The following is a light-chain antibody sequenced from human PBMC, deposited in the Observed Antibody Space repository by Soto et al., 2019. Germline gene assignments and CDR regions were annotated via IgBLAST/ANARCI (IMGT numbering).Light chain of an antibody. CDR2: GAS. J-gene: IGKJ5*01. CDR3: QQYKSYPIT. Sequence: DTQMTQSTSSLSASVVDRVTITCRASQDISKSLVWFQQKPGKAPKPLIYGASSLQNGVPSKFSGSGSGTDFTLTISSLQPEDFATYYCQQYKSYPITFGQGTRLEIK. CDR1: QDISKS. V-gene: IGKV1-16*02.